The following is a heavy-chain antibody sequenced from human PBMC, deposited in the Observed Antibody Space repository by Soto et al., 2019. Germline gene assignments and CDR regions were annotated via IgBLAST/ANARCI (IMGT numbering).Heavy chain of an antibody. V-gene: IGHV3-48*02. CDR3: ARDAGSWGY. CDR2: ISSSSSTI. J-gene: IGHJ4*02. D-gene: IGHD3-10*01. CDR1: GFTFSDYS. Sequence: EVQLVESGGGLVQPGGSLRLSCAASGFTFSDYSMDWVRQAPGKGLEWVSYISSSSSTIYYADSVKGRFTISRDNAKNSLYLQMNSLSDEDTAVYYSARDAGSWGYWGQGTLVTVSS.